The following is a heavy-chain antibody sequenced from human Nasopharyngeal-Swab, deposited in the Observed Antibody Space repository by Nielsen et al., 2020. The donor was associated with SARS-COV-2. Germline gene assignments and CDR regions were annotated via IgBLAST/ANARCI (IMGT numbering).Heavy chain of an antibody. CDR3: ARETIPYDSSGFDAFDI. CDR2: IYYSGST. V-gene: IGHV4-31*02. J-gene: IGHJ3*02. Sequence: WILQPPGKGLEWIGYIYYSGSTYYNPSLKSRVTISVDTSKNQFSLKLSSVTAADTAVYYCARETIPYDSSGFDAFDIWGQGTMVTVSS. D-gene: IGHD3-22*01.